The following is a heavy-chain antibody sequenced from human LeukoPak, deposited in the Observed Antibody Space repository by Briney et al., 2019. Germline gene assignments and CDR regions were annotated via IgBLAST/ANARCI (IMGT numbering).Heavy chain of an antibody. CDR2: IYYSGST. CDR3: ARRGITGNLPFDP. CDR1: GGSISSGDYY. J-gene: IGHJ5*02. D-gene: IGHD1-20*01. V-gene: IGHV4-30-4*02. Sequence: PSEALSLTCTVSGGSISSGDYYWSWIRQPPGKGLEWIGYIYYSGSTYYNPSLKSRVTISVDTSKNQFSLKLSSVTAADTAVYYCARRGITGNLPFDPWGQGTLVTVSS.